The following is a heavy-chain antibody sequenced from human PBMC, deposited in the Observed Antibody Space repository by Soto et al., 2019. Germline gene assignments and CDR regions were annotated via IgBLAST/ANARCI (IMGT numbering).Heavy chain of an antibody. V-gene: IGHV3-30-3*01. CDR1: GFTFSNYG. CDR2: ISYDGTNK. Sequence: QVQLVESGGGVVQPGTSLRLACAASGFTFSNYGMHWVRQAPGKGLEWVSIISYDGTNKYYADSVKGRFTISRDNSKNTLYVQMNSLRPEDTAVYYCARDPWRGDYLDYWGQGTLVTVSS. CDR3: ARDPWRGDYLDY. J-gene: IGHJ4*02. D-gene: IGHD3-3*01.